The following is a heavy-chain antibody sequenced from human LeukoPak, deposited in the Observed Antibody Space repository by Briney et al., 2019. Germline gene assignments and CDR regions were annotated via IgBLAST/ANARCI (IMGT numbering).Heavy chain of an antibody. V-gene: IGHV3-7*01. CDR3: ARDTDGSPDY. CDR1: GFTFAKSW. CDR2: IKQDGSTK. J-gene: IGHJ4*02. Sequence: GGSLRLSCAASGFTFAKSWMAWVRQAPGKGLEWVANIKQDGSTKHYADSLKGRFTISRDNSRNSLYLQMYSLRADDTAVYYCARDTDGSPDYWGQGILVTVAS. D-gene: IGHD1-26*01.